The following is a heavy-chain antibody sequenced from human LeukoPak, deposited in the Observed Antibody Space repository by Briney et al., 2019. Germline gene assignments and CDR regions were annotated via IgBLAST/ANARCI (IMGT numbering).Heavy chain of an antibody. Sequence: SETLSLTCTVSGGSISSSSYYWGWIRQPPGKGLEWIGSLYYSGRNYYNPSLKSRVTISVDTSKNQFSLKLSSVTAADTAVYYCARGGLGPDYWGQGTLVTVSS. V-gene: IGHV4-39*07. D-gene: IGHD3/OR15-3a*01. CDR1: GGSISSSSYY. J-gene: IGHJ4*02. CDR3: ARGGLGPDY. CDR2: LYYSGRN.